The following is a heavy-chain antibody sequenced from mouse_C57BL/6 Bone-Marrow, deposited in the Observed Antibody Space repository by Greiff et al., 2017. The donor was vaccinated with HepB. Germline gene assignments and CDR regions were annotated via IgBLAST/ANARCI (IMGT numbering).Heavy chain of an antibody. CDR1: GFTFSDYY. V-gene: IGHV5-12*01. Sequence: EVKLEESGGGLVQPGGSLKLSCAASGFTFSDYYMYWVRQTPEKRLEWVAYISNGGGSTYYPDTVKGRFTISRDNAKNTLYLQMSRLKSEDTAMYYCARHGGSYGSLDYWGQGTTLTVSS. J-gene: IGHJ2*01. CDR3: ARHGGSYGSLDY. D-gene: IGHD1-1*01. CDR2: ISNGGGST.